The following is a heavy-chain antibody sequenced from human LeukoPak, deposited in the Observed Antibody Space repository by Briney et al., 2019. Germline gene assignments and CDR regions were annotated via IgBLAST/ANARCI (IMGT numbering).Heavy chain of an antibody. V-gene: IGHV1-46*01. CDR2: INPSGGST. CDR1: GYTFTSYY. D-gene: IGHD3-10*01. Sequence: ASVKVSCKASGYTFTSYYMHWVRQAPGQGLEWMGIINPSGGSTSYAQKFQGRVTMTRDTSTSTVYMELSSLRSEDTAVYYCARDIVTTMVRGVITYFDYWGQGTLVTVSS. J-gene: IGHJ4*02. CDR3: ARDIVTTMVRGVITYFDY.